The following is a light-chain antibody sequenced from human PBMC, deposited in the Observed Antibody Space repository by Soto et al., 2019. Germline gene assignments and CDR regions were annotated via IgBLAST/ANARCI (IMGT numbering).Light chain of an antibody. V-gene: IGKV3-20*01. Sequence: DIVLTQSPGTLSLSPGESATLSCRAIQSVSSSSLAWYQQRPGQAPRLLIYGTSSRATGIPDRFSGSGSGTDFTLTISRLEPEDFAVYFCQRYGSSPLITFGQGTRLEIK. CDR3: QRYGSSPLIT. CDR2: GTS. J-gene: IGKJ5*01. CDR1: QSVSSSS.